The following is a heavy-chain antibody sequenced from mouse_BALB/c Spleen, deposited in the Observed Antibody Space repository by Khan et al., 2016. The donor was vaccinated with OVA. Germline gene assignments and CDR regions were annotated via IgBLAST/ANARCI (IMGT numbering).Heavy chain of an antibody. D-gene: IGHD2-14*01. V-gene: IGHV2-6-4*01. CDR2: IWGGGGT. CDR3: ARAYYRYDGYYAMDY. Sequence: VQLQQPGPGLVAPSQSLSITCTVSEFSLSRYNIHWVRQPPGKGLEWLGMIWGGGGTDYNSDLKSRLSISKDNSKRQVFLKRNSLQTDDTAMYYCARAYYRYDGYYAMDYWGQGTSVTVSS. J-gene: IGHJ4*01. CDR1: EFSLSRYN.